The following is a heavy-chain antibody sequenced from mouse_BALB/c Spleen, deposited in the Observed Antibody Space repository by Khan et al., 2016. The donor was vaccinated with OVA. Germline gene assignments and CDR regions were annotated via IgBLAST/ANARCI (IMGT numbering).Heavy chain of an antibody. V-gene: IGHV1-7*01. D-gene: IGHD2-1*01. CDR2: INPCTGYI. J-gene: IGHJ3*01. CDR3: KRGEEYGNFAY. Sequence: QVQLKESGAELAKPGASVKMSCTASGYTFTTYWMHWVKQRPGQGLEWIGYINPCTGYIEYNQKFKDKVTFTIDESSSTAYLQLNSHASEDSGVYYCKRGEEYGNFAYRGGGNLVTVSA. CDR1: GYTFTTYW.